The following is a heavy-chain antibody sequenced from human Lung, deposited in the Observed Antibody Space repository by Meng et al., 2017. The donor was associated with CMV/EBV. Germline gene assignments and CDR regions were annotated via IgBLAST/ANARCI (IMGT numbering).Heavy chain of an antibody. D-gene: IGHD6-19*01. Sequence: SETXSLTCTVSGGSISSGSYYWGWIRQPPGKGLEWIGSIYYSGSTYYNPSLKSRVTISVDTSKNQFSLKLSSVTAADTAVYYCASESPEYQWLEDYYYGMDVWXQGTTVTVSS. CDR1: GGSISSGSYY. V-gene: IGHV4-39*07. CDR2: IYYSGST. CDR3: ASESPEYQWLEDYYYGMDV. J-gene: IGHJ6*02.